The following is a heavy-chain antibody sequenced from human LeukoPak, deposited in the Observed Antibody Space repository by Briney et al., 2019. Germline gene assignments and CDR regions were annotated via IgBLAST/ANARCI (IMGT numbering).Heavy chain of an antibody. D-gene: IGHD6-19*01. V-gene: IGHV4-34*01. Sequence: SETLSLTCGVYGGSFSGCYWSWIRQSPGRGLEWIGEINQSGRTNYNPSLKSRVTISVDTSKNQFSLKLSPVTAADTGVYYCATKYSVAVAANPPYFDYWGQGTLVTVSS. J-gene: IGHJ4*02. CDR1: GGSFSGCY. CDR2: INQSGRT. CDR3: ATKYSVAVAANPPYFDY.